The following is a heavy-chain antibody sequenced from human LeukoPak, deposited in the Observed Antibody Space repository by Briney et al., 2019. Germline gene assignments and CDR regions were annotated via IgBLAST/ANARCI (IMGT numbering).Heavy chain of an antibody. J-gene: IGHJ4*02. CDR1: GYTLTELS. V-gene: IGHV1-24*01. Sequence: APVKVSCKVSGYTLTELSMHWVRQAPGKGLEWMGGFDPEDGETIYEQKFQGRVIMTEDTSTDTAYMELSSLRSEDTAVYYCATPYSSSGTGFDYWGQGTLVTVSS. CDR3: ATPYSSSGTGFDY. D-gene: IGHD6-13*01. CDR2: FDPEDGET.